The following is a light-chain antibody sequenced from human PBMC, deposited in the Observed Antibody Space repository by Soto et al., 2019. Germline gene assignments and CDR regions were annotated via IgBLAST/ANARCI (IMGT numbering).Light chain of an antibody. V-gene: IGLV2-14*01. CDR2: EVS. J-gene: IGLJ1*01. CDR3: SSYTSSSTIYV. Sequence: QSVLTQPASVSGSPGQSITISCTGTSSDVGGYNYVSWYQQHPGKAPKLMIYEVSNRPSGFSNRFSGSKSVNTASLTISGLPAEDEDDNYCSSYTSSSTIYVFGTGTKLTVL. CDR1: SSDVGGYNY.